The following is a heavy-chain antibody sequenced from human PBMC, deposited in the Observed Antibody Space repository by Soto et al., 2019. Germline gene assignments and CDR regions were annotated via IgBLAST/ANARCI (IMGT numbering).Heavy chain of an antibody. CDR3: ARDLGYCTNGVCKLGWFDP. J-gene: IGHJ5*02. V-gene: IGHV3-7*01. CDR1: GSTFSSYW. Sequence: GGSRRLSGAASGSTFSSYWMSWVGQAPGKGREWVANIKQDGSEKYYVDSVKGRSTISRDNAENSLYLQMNSLRAEDTDVYYCARDLGYCTNGVCKLGWFDPWGQGTLVTVSS. CDR2: IKQDGSEK. D-gene: IGHD2-8*01.